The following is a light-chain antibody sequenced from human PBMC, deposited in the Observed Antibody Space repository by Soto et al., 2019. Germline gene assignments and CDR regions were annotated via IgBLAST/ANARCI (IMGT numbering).Light chain of an antibody. J-gene: IGKJ4*01. CDR3: QQYDNLLS. CDR1: QDISNY. CDR2: AAS. V-gene: IGKV1-33*01. Sequence: DIQMTQSPSSLSASVGDRVTITCRATQDISNYLAWYQQKPGKVPKLLIYAASTLESGVPSRFSGSGSGTDFTFTISSLQPEDIATYYCQQYDNLLSFGGGTKVDIK.